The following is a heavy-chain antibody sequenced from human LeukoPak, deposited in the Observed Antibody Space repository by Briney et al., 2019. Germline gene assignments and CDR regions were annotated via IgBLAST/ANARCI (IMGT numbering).Heavy chain of an antibody. Sequence: PSETLSLTCTVSGGSVSNNNYYWGWIRQPPGKGLEWIGSIYHSGSTYYNPSLKSRVTISVDTSKNQFSLKLSSVTAADTAVYYCARLGGPAGHHDYWGQGTLVTVSS. D-gene: IGHD2-2*01. CDR2: IYHSGST. J-gene: IGHJ4*02. CDR3: ARLGGPAGHHDY. CDR1: GGSVSNNNYY. V-gene: IGHV4-39*07.